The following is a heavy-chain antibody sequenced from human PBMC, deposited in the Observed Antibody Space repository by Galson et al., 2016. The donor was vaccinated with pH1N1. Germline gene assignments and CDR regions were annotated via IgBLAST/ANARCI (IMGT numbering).Heavy chain of an antibody. CDR3: ARQYDFGDYRGNAFDI. J-gene: IGHJ3*02. D-gene: IGHD4-17*01. CDR2: VNPGGSTI. V-gene: IGHV5-51*03. Sequence: QSGAEVKKPGESLKISCKGSGYRFTNSWIGWVRQVPGKGLEWVGVVNPGGSTIRYSPSFQGQVTISSDKSISTAYLQWISLRASDTAMYYCARQYDFGDYRGNAFDIWGQGTVVIVSS. CDR1: GYRFTNSW.